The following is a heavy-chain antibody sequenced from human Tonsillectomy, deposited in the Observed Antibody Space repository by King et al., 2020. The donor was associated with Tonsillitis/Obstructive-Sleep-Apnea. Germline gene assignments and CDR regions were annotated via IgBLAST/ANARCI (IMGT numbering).Heavy chain of an antibody. Sequence: VQLVESGGGVVQPGRSLRLSCTTSGFTFNTYAMHWVRQAPGKGLEWVALISFEGINKYYADSVRGRFTISRDNSKKTVYLQMDSLRAEDTAVYYCVGNDFWSDSSPLCSYWGQGTLVTVSS. CDR3: VGNDFWSDSSPLCSY. CDR2: ISFEGINK. V-gene: IGHV3-30*03. D-gene: IGHD3-3*01. CDR1: GFTFNTYA. J-gene: IGHJ4*02.